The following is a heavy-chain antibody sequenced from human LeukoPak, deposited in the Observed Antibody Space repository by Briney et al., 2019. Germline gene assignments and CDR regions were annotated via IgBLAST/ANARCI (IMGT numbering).Heavy chain of an antibody. V-gene: IGHV1-69*13. CDR2: IIPIFGTA. CDR1: GGTFSSYA. CDR3: ARLFSGYYYDSSGYGPSDY. Sequence: GASVKVSRKASGGTFSSYAISWVRQAPGQGLEWMGGIIPIFGTANYAQKFQGRVTITADESTSTAYMELSSLRSEDTAVYYCARLFSGYYYDSSGYGPSDYWGQGTLVTVSS. D-gene: IGHD3-22*01. J-gene: IGHJ4*02.